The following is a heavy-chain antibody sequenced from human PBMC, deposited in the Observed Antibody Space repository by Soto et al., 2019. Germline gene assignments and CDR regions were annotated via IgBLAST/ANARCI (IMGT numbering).Heavy chain of an antibody. Sequence: GGSLRLSCAASGFTFSSYGMHWVRQAQGKGLEWVAVIWYDGSSKYYADSVKGRFTISRDNSKNTLYLQMNSLRAEDTAVYYCARDGDGGTHAFDIWGQGTMVTVSS. D-gene: IGHD2-15*01. CDR1: GFTFSSYG. CDR2: IWYDGSSK. V-gene: IGHV3-33*01. CDR3: ARDGDGGTHAFDI. J-gene: IGHJ3*02.